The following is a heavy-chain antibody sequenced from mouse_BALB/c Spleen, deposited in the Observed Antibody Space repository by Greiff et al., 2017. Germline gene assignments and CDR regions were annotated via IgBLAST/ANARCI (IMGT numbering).Heavy chain of an antibody. D-gene: IGHD2-10*02. CDR1: GYTFTSYY. Sequence: QVQLQQSGAELVKPGASVKLSCKASGYTFTSYYMYWVKQRPGQGLEWIGEINPSNGGTNFNEKFKSKATLTVDKSSSTAYMQLSSLTSEDSAVYYCTREGEYGNYRGFAYWGQGTLVTVSA. V-gene: IGHV1S81*02. CDR2: INPSNGGT. CDR3: TREGEYGNYRGFAY. J-gene: IGHJ3*01.